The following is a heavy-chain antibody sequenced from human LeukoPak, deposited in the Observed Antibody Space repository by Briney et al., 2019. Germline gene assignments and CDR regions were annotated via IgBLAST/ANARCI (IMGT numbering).Heavy chain of an antibody. CDR1: GGSISSYY. CDR3: ARVPTVTFFDY. Sequence: SETLSLTCTVSGGSISSYYWSWIRQPAGKGLKWIGRIYTSGSTNYNPSLKSRVTISVDTSKNQFSLKLSSVTAADTAVYYCARVPTVTFFDYWGQGTLVTVSS. D-gene: IGHD4-17*01. V-gene: IGHV4-4*07. J-gene: IGHJ4*02. CDR2: IYTSGST.